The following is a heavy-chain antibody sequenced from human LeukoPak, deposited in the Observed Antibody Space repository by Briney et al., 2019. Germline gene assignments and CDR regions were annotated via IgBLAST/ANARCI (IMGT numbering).Heavy chain of an antibody. CDR2: ISYGGNT. Sequence: KSSQTLSLTCAVSGDSISSGGYWWSWIRQHPGKGPGWIGYISYGGNTYYNPSLKSRVAISADTPKNQFSLKLSSTTAADTAVYYCARAPVATPSEFDYWGQGTLVTVSS. D-gene: IGHD5-12*01. CDR1: GDSISSGGYW. CDR3: ARAPVATPSEFDY. J-gene: IGHJ4*02. V-gene: IGHV4-31*11.